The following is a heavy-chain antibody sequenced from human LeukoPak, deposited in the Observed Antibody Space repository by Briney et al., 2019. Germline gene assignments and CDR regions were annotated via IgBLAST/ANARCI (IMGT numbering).Heavy chain of an antibody. D-gene: IGHD6-13*01. V-gene: IGHV4-59*01. CDR2: IYYSGST. Sequence: PSETLSLTCTVSGGSISSYYWSWIRQPPGKGLEWIGYIYYSGSTNYNPSLKSRVTISVDTSKNQFSLKLSSVTAADTAVYYCARDLAAAVYTSTHPPFDPWGQGTLVTVSS. J-gene: IGHJ5*02. CDR1: GGSISSYY. CDR3: ARDLAAAVYTSTHPPFDP.